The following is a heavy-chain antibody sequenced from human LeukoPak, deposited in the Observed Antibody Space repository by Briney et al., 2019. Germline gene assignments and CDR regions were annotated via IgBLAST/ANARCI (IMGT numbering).Heavy chain of an antibody. CDR2: IRSKANSYAT. CDR1: GFTFSGSA. D-gene: IGHD3-16*01. J-gene: IGHJ3*02. Sequence: GGSLRLSCAASGFTFSGSAMHWVRQASGKGLEWVGRIRSKANSYATAYAASVKGRFTISRDNSENTLYLQMNSLRADDTAIYYCAKDGRSYNSVWDPFDIWGQGTMVTVSS. V-gene: IGHV3-73*01. CDR3: AKDGRSYNSVWDPFDI.